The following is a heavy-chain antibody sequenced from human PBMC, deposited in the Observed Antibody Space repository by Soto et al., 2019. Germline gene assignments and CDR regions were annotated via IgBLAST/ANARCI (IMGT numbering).Heavy chain of an antibody. V-gene: IGHV4-59*01. CDR2: MYYSGST. Sequence: SETLSLTCTVSGGSIRSYYWSWIRQPPGEGLEWIAYMYYSGSTNYNPSLKSRVTMSADTSRNQFSLKLRSVTAEDTAVYYCAKEWVYDSSGWSFDYWGQGTLVTVSS. D-gene: IGHD3-22*01. J-gene: IGHJ4*02. CDR1: GGSIRSYY. CDR3: AKEWVYDSSGWSFDY.